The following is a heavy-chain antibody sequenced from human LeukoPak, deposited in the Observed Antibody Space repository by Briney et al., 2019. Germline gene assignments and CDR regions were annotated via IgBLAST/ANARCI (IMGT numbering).Heavy chain of an antibody. CDR2: FYYGGTSGTT. V-gene: IGHV4-39*01. Sequence: SETLSLTCTVSDDSLGSRYFYWAWVRQPPGKGLEWVGSFYYGGTSGTTYYNPSLRSRATISVDTSKNQFSLRLRSVTAADTAVYYCARLGGDYGARAGKFDTWGQGTLVTVSS. CDR3: ARLGGDYGARAGKFDT. CDR1: DDSLGSRYFY. D-gene: IGHD4-17*01. J-gene: IGHJ5*02.